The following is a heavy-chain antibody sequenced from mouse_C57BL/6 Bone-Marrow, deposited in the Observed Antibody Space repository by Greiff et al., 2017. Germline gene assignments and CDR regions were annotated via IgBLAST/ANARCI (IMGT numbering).Heavy chain of an antibody. D-gene: IGHD1-1*02. CDR3: AREGGGGWFAY. Sequence: VQLQQSGPGLVQPSPSLSITCTVSGFSFTSYGVHWVRQSPGQGLEWLGVIWSGGSKDYNAAFMSSLSITTDNSKSQVFFKMNSLQADDTAIDYCAREGGGGWFAYWGQGTVVTVAA. CDR1: GFSFTSYG. CDR2: IWSGGSK. V-gene: IGHV2-5*01. J-gene: IGHJ3*01.